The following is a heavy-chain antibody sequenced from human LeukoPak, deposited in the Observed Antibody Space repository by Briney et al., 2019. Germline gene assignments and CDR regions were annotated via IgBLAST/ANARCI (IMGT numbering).Heavy chain of an antibody. J-gene: IGHJ4*02. Sequence: GGSLRLSCAPSQFTWMHWVRQPPGKGLVWVSRMNSDGSNIAYADSVKGRFTISRDNAKNTLYLQMNSLRAEDTAIYYCANVGGSSSILIDYWGQGTLVTVSS. CDR3: ANVGGSSSILIDY. CDR1: QFTW. CDR2: MNSDGSNI. V-gene: IGHV3-74*03. D-gene: IGHD6-6*01.